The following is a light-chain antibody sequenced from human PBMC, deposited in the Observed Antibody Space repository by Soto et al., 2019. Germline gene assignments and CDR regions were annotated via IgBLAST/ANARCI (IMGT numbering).Light chain of an antibody. J-gene: IGKJ5*01. CDR3: QQLNSYPIT. CDR1: QSISSY. CDR2: KAS. Sequence: DIQVTQSSSSPSASVRERVTITCRASQSISSYLNWYQQKPGKAPKLLIYKASTLKSGVPSRFSGSGSGTEFTLTISSLQPEDFATYFCQQLNSYPITFGQGTRLEIK. V-gene: IGKV1-9*01.